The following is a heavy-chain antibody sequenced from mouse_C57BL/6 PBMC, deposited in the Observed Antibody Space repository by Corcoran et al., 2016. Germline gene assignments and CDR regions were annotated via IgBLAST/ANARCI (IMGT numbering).Heavy chain of an antibody. CDR3: ARDQGGYDCWFAY. Sequence: DVQLPESGPGLVKPSQSLSLTCSVTGYSITSGYYWNWIRQFPGNKLEWMGYISYDGSNNYNPSLKNRISITRDTSKNQFFLKLNSVTTEDTATYYCARDQGGYDCWFAYWGQGTLVTVSA. V-gene: IGHV3-6*01. J-gene: IGHJ3*01. D-gene: IGHD2-2*01. CDR2: ISYDGSN. CDR1: GYSITSGYY.